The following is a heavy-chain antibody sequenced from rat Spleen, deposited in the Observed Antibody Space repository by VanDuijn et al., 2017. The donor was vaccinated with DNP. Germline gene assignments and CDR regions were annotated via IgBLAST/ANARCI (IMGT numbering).Heavy chain of an antibody. D-gene: IGHD1-4*01. V-gene: IGHV3-3*01. CDR3: ARWPGYNPPYAMDA. Sequence: EVQLQESGPGLVKPSQSLSLTCSVTGYSITSSYRWNWIRKFPGNKLEWMGSVNSAGTTNYNPSLKSRISITRDTSKNQFFLQLNSVTTEDTGTYYCARWPGYNPPYAMDAWGQGTSVTVSS. CDR1: GYSITSSYR. CDR2: VNSAGTT. J-gene: IGHJ4*01.